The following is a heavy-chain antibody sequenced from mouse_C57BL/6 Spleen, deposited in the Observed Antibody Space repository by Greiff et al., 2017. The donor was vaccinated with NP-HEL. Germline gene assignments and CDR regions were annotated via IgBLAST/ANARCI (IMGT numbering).Heavy chain of an antibody. CDR1: GYTFTDYN. J-gene: IGHJ2*01. D-gene: IGHD1-1*01. V-gene: IGHV1-22*01. CDR2: INPNNGGT. Sequence: EVQLQQSGPELVKPGASVKMSCKASGYTFTDYNMHWVKQSHGKSLEWIGYINPNNGGTSYNQKFKGKATLTVNKSSSTAYMELRSLTSEDSAVYYGASHYYGSSYVGDYWGQGTTLTVSS. CDR3: ASHYYGSSYVGDY.